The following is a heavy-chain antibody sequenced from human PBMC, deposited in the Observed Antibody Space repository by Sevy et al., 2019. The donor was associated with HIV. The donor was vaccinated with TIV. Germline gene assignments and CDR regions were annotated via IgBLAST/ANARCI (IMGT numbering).Heavy chain of an antibody. CDR1: GFIFSNYN. CDR2: ISSSSNDI. V-gene: IGHV3-21*01. J-gene: IGHJ4*02. Sequence: GGSLRLSCAASGFIFSNYNMNWVRQAPGKGLEWVSSISSSSNDIYYADSVKGRFTISRDNAKNSLYLQMNSLRAEDTAVYYCVTKMELLVPDYWGQGTLVTVSS. CDR3: VTKMELLVPDY. D-gene: IGHD2-21*02.